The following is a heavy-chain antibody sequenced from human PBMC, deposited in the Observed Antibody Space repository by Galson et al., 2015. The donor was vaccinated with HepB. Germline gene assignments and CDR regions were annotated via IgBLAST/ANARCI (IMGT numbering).Heavy chain of an antibody. Sequence: SVKVSCKASGYTFTSYGITWVRQAPGQGLEWMGWISAYNGNTVYAQKFQGRVTMTTETYTNTAYMNLRSLRSDDTAVYYCARDFYDPSVAVAGTRRDYYYGMDVWGQGTTVTVSS. V-gene: IGHV1-18*01. CDR1: GYTFTSYG. J-gene: IGHJ6*02. CDR2: ISAYNGNT. D-gene: IGHD6-19*01. CDR3: ARDFYDPSVAVAGTRRDYYYGMDV.